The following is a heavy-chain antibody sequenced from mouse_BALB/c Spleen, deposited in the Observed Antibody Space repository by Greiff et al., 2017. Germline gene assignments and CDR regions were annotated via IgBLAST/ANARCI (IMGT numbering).Heavy chain of an antibody. CDR1: GFSLTSYG. CDR2: IWAGGST. CDR3: GRDPHLDY. Sequence: VQLVQSGPGLVAPSQSLSISCTVSGFSLTSYGVHWVSQPPGKGLEWLGVIWAGGSTNNNSSHMYRLSISKDNSNSQFFLIRNSLQTDDTAKYYCGRDPHLDYWGQGTTVTVAS. J-gene: IGHJ2*01. V-gene: IGHV2-9*02.